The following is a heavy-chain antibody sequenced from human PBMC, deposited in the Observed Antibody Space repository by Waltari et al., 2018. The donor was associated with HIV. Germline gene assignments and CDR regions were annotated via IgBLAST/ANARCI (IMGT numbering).Heavy chain of an antibody. CDR3: AKDPNLVPSYYFDY. V-gene: IGHV3-33*06. J-gene: IGHJ4*02. Sequence: GKGLEWVAVIWYDGSNKYYADSVKGRFTISRDNSKNTLYLQMNSLRAEDTAMYYCAKDPNLVPSYYFDYWGQGTLVTVSS. D-gene: IGHD6-13*01. CDR2: IWYDGSNK.